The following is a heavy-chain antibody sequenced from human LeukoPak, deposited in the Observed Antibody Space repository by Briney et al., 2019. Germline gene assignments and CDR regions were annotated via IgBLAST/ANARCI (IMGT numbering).Heavy chain of an antibody. CDR2: IWSDGNNK. CDR1: GFTFSSHG. CDR3: ARVCRERVGDYYFDY. J-gene: IGHJ4*02. D-gene: IGHD4-17*01. Sequence: GGALRLSCAASGFTFSSHGMNWVRQAPGKGVEWGAFIWSDGNNKYYADSVKGRFTISRDISKNTVYLQMNSLRAEDTAVYYCARVCRERVGDYYFDYWGQGTLVTVSS. V-gene: IGHV3-33*01.